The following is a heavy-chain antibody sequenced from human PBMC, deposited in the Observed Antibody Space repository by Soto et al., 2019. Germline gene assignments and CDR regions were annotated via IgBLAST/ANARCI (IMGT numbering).Heavy chain of an antibody. CDR2: IYYSGTT. CDR1: GISISSGGNYY. Sequence: QVQLQESGPGLVKPSQTLSLTCTVSGISISSGGNYYWSWVRQHPGKGLEWIGYIYYSGTTYHKPSRESRVTISLDTSKNQSSLKLTSMTAADTAVYYCGRLVDGATDCWGQGILVTVSS. D-gene: IGHD2-21*01. CDR3: GRLVDGATDC. V-gene: IGHV4-31*03. J-gene: IGHJ4*02.